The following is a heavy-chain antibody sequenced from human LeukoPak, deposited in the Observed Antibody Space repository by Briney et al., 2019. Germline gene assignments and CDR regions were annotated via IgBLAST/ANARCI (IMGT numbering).Heavy chain of an antibody. D-gene: IGHD3-9*01. V-gene: IGHV4-61*02. J-gene: IGHJ4*02. CDR3: DGIRDFDWSLDY. CDR2: IYTSGST. CDR1: GGSISRGSYY. Sequence: PSETLSLTCTFPGGSISRGSYYWSWIRQPAGKRLQWIGRIYTSGSTNYNPSLKSRVTISVDTSKNQFSLKLSSVTAADTFFQAEDGIRDFDWSLDYWGQGTLVTVSS.